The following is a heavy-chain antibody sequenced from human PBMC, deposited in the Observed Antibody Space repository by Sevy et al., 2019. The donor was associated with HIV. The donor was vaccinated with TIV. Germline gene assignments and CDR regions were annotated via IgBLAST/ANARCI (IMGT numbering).Heavy chain of an antibody. CDR3: ARVAPYSSNWQLYYYGMDV. CDR1: GFTFSSYA. J-gene: IGHJ6*01. Sequence: GGSLRLSCAASGFTFSSYAMHWVRQAPGKGLEWVAVISYDGSNKYYADSVKGRFTISRDNSKNTLYLQMNSLRAEDTAVYYCARVAPYSSNWQLYYYGMDVWGQGTTVTVS. CDR2: ISYDGSNK. D-gene: IGHD6-13*01. V-gene: IGHV3-30-3*01.